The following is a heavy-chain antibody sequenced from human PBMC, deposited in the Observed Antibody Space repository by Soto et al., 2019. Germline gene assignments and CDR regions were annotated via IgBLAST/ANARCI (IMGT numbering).Heavy chain of an antibody. CDR1: GYTFTAYH. D-gene: IGHD2-2*01. V-gene: IGHV1-2*04. CDR3: ARDLRGVDQLLPNWFDP. J-gene: IGHJ5*02. Sequence: ASVKVSCKASGYTFTAYHVHWVRQAPGQGLEWLGWINPNSGATKYAQKFQGWVTMTRDTSISTAYMELSSLKSDDTAVYYCARDLRGVDQLLPNWFDPWGQGTLVTVSS. CDR2: INPNSGAT.